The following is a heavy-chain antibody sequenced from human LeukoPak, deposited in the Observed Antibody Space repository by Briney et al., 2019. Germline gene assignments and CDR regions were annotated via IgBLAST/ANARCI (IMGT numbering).Heavy chain of an antibody. Sequence: PVKVSCKASGGTFSSYAISWVRQAPGQGLEWMGRIIPIFGIANYAQKFQGRVTITADKSTSTAYMELSSLRSEDTAVYYCAREDVDIVATPYYYYYGMDVWGQGTTVTVSS. V-gene: IGHV1-69*04. CDR2: IIPIFGIA. CDR3: AREDVDIVATPYYYYYGMDV. CDR1: GGTFSSYA. D-gene: IGHD5-12*01. J-gene: IGHJ6*02.